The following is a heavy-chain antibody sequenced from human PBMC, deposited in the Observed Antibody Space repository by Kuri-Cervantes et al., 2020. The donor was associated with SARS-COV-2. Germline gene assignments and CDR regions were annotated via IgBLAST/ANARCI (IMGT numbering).Heavy chain of an antibody. CDR2: ISYDGSNK. V-gene: IGHV3-30-3*01. CDR1: GFTFSSYA. Sequence: GESLKISCAASGFTFSSYAMHWVRQAPGKGLKWVAVISYDGSNKYYADSVKGRFTISRDNSKNTLYLQMNSLRAEDTAVYYCTTLIDYWGQGALVTVSS. J-gene: IGHJ4*02. CDR3: TTLIDY.